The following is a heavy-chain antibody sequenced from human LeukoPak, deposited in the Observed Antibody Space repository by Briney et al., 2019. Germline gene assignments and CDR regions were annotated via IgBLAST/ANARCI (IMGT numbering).Heavy chain of an antibody. CDR1: GFTFSSYG. V-gene: IGHV3-33*08. Sequence: PGRSLRLSCAASGFTFSSYGMHWVRQAPGKGLEWVAVIWYDGSNKYYADSVKGRFTISRDNSKNTLYLQMNSLRAEDTAVYYCARDVWYDSRVRTFDYWGQGTLVTVSS. CDR3: ARDVWYDSRVRTFDY. J-gene: IGHJ4*02. CDR2: IWYDGSNK. D-gene: IGHD3-22*01.